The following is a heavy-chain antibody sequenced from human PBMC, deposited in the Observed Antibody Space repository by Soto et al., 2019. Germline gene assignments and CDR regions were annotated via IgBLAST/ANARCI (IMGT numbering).Heavy chain of an antibody. CDR2: ININRGDV. CDR3: ATDDMNRGRVEF. J-gene: IGHJ4*01. CDR1: GHTSTHNG. Sequence: ASVKVSCKASGHTSTHNGISWVRRAPGQGLEWMGWININRGDVNHAPKFQGRVTLTTDTSTTTAYMELRSLRLDDTAVYFCATDDMNRGRVEFWGHGTVVTVS. V-gene: IGHV1-18*01.